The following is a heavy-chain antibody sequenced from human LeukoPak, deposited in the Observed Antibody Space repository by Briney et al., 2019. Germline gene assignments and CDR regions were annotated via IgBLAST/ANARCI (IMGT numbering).Heavy chain of an antibody. CDR2: IGMDSGNT. CDR1: GFTFSDYS. CDR3: ARDYKYAFDN. V-gene: IGHV3-48*01. D-gene: IGHD5-24*01. Sequence: GGSLRLSCAASGFTFSDYSMNWVPQAPGKGLEWISYIGMDSGNTNYADSVKGRFTISGDKAKNSLYLQMNSLRVEDTAVYYCARDYKYAFDNWGQGTLVTVSS. J-gene: IGHJ4*02.